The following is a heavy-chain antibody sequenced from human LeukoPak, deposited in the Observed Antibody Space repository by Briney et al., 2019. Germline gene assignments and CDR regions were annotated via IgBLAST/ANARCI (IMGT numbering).Heavy chain of an antibody. CDR1: GFTFSSIY. CDR3: ARVRMFNAFDI. CDR2: IYSGGST. Sequence: GGSLRLSCAASGFTFSSIYMSWVRQAPGKGLEWVSVIYSGGSTYYSDSVKGRFTISRDNYKNTLYLQMNSLRAQDTAVYYCARVRMFNAFDIWGQGTMVTVSS. J-gene: IGHJ3*02. D-gene: IGHD3-10*02. V-gene: IGHV3-66*01.